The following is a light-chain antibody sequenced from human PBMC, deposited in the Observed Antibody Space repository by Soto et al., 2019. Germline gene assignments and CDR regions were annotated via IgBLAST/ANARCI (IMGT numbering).Light chain of an antibody. CDR2: DNN. J-gene: IGLJ1*01. Sequence: QSVLTQPPSVSEAPGQRVTISCTGSSSNIGAGYEAHWYQQVPGTAPKLLIYDNNNRPSGVPDRFSGSKSGTSASLAITGLQADDEAEYYCQSYDSSLSGYVFGTGTKLTVL. CDR3: QSYDSSLSGYV. V-gene: IGLV1-40*01. CDR1: SSNIGAGYE.